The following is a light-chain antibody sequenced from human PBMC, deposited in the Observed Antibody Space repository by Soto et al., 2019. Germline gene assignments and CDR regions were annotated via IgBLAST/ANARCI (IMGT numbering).Light chain of an antibody. V-gene: IGKV3-15*01. J-gene: IGKJ1*01. CDR2: GAS. Sequence: IVMTQSPATLCVSAGERATLSCRASQSVSSNLAWYQQKPGQAPRLLIYGASTRATGIPARFSGSGSGTEFTLTISSMKSEDFAVYYCQQYNNWWTFCQGTKVDIK. CDR3: QQYNNWWT. CDR1: QSVSSN.